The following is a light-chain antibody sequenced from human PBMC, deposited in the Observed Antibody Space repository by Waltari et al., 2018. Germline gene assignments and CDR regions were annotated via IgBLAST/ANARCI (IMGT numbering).Light chain of an antibody. J-gene: IGLJ7*01. CDR2: ENS. CDR3: GTWDSSLSGAV. Sequence: QSVLTQPPSVSAAPGQRVTISCSGGSSNIGNNYVSWYRQFPGTAPKLLIYENSERPSGIPGRFSGSKSGTSATLDITGLQAGDEAVYYCGTWDSSLSGAVFGGGTHLTVL. V-gene: IGLV1-51*02. CDR1: SSNIGNNY.